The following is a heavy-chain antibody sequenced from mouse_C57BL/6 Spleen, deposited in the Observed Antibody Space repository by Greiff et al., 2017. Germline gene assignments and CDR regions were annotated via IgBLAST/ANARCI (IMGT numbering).Heavy chain of an antibody. V-gene: IGHV1-53*01. J-gene: IGHJ2*01. Sequence: VQLQQPGTELVKPGASVKLSCKASGYTFTSYWMHWVKQRPGQGLEWIGNINPSNGGTKYNEKFKSKATMTVDKSSSTAYMQLSSLTSEDSAVYYCARDGGWLLHFDYWGQGTTLTVSS. CDR2: INPSNGGT. CDR1: GYTFTSYW. D-gene: IGHD2-3*01. CDR3: ARDGGWLLHFDY.